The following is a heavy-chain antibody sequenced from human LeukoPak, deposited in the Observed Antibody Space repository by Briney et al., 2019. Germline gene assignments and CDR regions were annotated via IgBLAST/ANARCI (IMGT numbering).Heavy chain of an antibody. CDR1: AFTFSSYA. Sequence: GGSLRLCCAASAFTFSSYAMHWVRQAPGKGLEWVAVISYDGSNKYYADSVKGRFTISRDNAKNSLYLQMHSLRAEDTAAYYCARVGSSGWYGYWGQGTLVTVSS. J-gene: IGHJ4*02. CDR2: ISYDGSNK. D-gene: IGHD6-19*01. CDR3: ARVGSSGWYGY. V-gene: IGHV3-30-3*01.